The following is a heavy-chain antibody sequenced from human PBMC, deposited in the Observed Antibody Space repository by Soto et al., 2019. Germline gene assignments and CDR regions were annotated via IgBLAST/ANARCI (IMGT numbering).Heavy chain of an antibody. J-gene: IGHJ4*02. CDR3: ARHSSSWPIFDY. V-gene: IGHV4-59*08. CDR1: GGSLSGYY. Sequence: PSETLSLTCTVSGGSLSGYYWSWLRQPPGKGLEWIGYIYNIGSTNYNPSLRSRVSMSIDTSKNQFSLKLSSVTAADTAVYYCARHSSSWPIFDYWGQGTLVTVS. CDR2: IYNIGST. D-gene: IGHD6-13*01.